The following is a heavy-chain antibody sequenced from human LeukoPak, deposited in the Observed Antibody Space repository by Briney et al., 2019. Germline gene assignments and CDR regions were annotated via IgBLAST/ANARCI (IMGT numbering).Heavy chain of an antibody. Sequence: GGSLRLSCAASGFTFSSYWMHWVRQAPGKGLVWVSRINSDGSSTSYADSVKGRFTISRDNAKNTLYLQMNSLRAEDTAVYYCARDVSYFGSGSYYYFDYWGQGTLVTVSS. J-gene: IGHJ4*02. V-gene: IGHV3-74*01. CDR1: GFTFSSYW. D-gene: IGHD3-10*01. CDR3: ARDVSYFGSGSYYYFDY. CDR2: INSDGSST.